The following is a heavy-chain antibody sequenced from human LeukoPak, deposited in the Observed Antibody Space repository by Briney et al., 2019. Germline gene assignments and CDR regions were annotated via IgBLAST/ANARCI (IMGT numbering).Heavy chain of an antibody. CDR3: ARDLVSVTKGFDI. D-gene: IGHD4-17*01. J-gene: IGHJ3*02. V-gene: IGHV4-59*11. CDR1: ADSFNSHY. CDR2: ISYIGST. Sequence: PSETLSLTCAVSADSFNSHYWTWIRQPPGKGLEWIGYISYIGSTNYNPSLKSRVTISIDTSKNQFSLKLRSVTAADTAVYYCARDLVSVTKGFDIWGQGTMVSVSS.